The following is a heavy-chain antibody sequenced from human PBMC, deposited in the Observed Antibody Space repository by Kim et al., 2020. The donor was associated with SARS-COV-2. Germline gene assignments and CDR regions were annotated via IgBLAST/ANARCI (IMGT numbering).Heavy chain of an antibody. Sequence: ASVKVSCKASGYTFTSYYMHWVRQAPGQGLEWMGIINPSGGSTSYAQKFQGRVTMTRDTSTSTVYMELSSLRSEDTAVYYCARDQAADYYDSSGYPYWGQGTLVTVSS. CDR1: GYTFTSYY. CDR3: ARDQAADYYDSSGYPY. J-gene: IGHJ4*02. CDR2: INPSGGST. V-gene: IGHV1-46*01. D-gene: IGHD3-22*01.